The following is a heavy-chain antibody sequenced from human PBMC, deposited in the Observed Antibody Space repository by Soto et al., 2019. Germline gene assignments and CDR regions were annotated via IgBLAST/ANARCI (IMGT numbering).Heavy chain of an antibody. J-gene: IGHJ4*02. CDR2: INPSGGST. V-gene: IGHV1-46*03. Sequence: QVQLVQSGAEVKKPGASVKVSCKASGYTFTSYYMHWVRQAPGQGLEWMGIINPSGGSTSYAQKFQGRVTMTRDTSTSRVYMELSSLRSEDTAVYYCARGEGRWVTTTLGLDDYWGQGTLVTVSS. CDR1: GYTFTSYY. CDR3: ARGEGRWVTTTLGLDDY. D-gene: IGHD4-17*01.